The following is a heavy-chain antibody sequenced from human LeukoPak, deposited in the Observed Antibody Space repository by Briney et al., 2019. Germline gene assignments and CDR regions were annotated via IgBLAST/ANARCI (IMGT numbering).Heavy chain of an antibody. Sequence: GGSLRLSCAASGFTFSSYAMSWVRQAPGKGLEWVLVISGSGGSTYYADSLKGRFNISRDNSKNTLYVQMNSLRVDDTAVYYCARGVGAADYWGQGTLVTVSS. CDR1: GFTFSSYA. D-gene: IGHD1-26*01. V-gene: IGHV3-23*01. J-gene: IGHJ4*02. CDR2: ISGSGGST. CDR3: ARGVGAADY.